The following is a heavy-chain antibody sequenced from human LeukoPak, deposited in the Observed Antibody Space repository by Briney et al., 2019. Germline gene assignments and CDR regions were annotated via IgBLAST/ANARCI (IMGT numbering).Heavy chain of an antibody. CDR1: GFTFSSYW. CDR3: ARLKGSSSYFDL. J-gene: IGHJ4*02. V-gene: IGHV3-7*01. D-gene: IGHD6-13*01. Sequence: PGGSLRLSCAASGFTFSSYWMSWVRQAPGKGLEWVANIKPDGSDKYYVDSVKGRFTISRDNAKNSLYLQMNSLRVEDTAVYYCARLKGSSSYFDLWGQGTLVTVSS. CDR2: IKPDGSDK.